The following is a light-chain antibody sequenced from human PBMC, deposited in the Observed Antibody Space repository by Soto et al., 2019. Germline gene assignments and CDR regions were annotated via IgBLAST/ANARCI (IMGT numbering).Light chain of an antibody. V-gene: IGKV1-39*01. CDR3: QQSYSTPYT. CDR2: AAS. Sequence: DIQMTQSPSSLSASVGDRVTITCRASQSISNYLNWYQQKPGKAPKLLIYAASSLQSGVPSRFSCSGSGTDFTLTISSLQPEDFATYYGQQSYSTPYTFGQGTKLEIK. J-gene: IGKJ2*01. CDR1: QSISNY.